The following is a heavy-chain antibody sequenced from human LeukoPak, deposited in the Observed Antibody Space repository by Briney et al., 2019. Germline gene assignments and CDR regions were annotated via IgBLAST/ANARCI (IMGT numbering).Heavy chain of an antibody. D-gene: IGHD5-12*01. V-gene: IGHV3-23*01. J-gene: IGHJ4*02. Sequence: GGSLRLSCAASGFTFNTYAMSWVRQAPGKGLEWVSSIGGGGGTYYADSLKGRFTLSRDNSKNTLYLQMNSLRAEDTAVYYCAKGNSGYNSGYYYHFFDYWGQGTLVTVSS. CDR3: AKGNSGYNSGYYYHFFDY. CDR2: IGGGGGT. CDR1: GFTFNTYA.